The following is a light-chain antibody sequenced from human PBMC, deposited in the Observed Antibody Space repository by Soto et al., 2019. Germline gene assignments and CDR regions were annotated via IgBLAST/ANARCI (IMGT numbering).Light chain of an antibody. CDR1: SSDVGGYNY. J-gene: IGLJ3*02. CDR2: EVS. Sequence: QSALTQPASVSGSPGQSFTISCTGTSSDVGGYNYVSWYQQHPGKAPKLLIYEVSNRPSGVSNRFSGSKSGNTASLTISGVQAEDETDYYCSSYTSSSTWVFGGGTKLTVL. CDR3: SSYTSSSTWV. V-gene: IGLV2-14*01.